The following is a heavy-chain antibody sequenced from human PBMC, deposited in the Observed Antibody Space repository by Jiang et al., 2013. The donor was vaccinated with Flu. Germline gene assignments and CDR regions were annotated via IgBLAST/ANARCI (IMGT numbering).Heavy chain of an antibody. CDR2: IYPDDSRT. CDR1: GYSFFGYW. D-gene: IGHD3-16*01. J-gene: IGHJ5*01. CDR3: ARFGGPRFDNAWFDS. V-gene: IGHV5-51*01. Sequence: QLVESGAEVKEPGESLKISCKGSGYSFFGYWIGWVRQMPGKGLEWMGIIYPDDSRTKYSPSFQGQVTISADKSINIAYLQWSSLRASDTAMYYCARFGGPRFDNAWFDSWG.